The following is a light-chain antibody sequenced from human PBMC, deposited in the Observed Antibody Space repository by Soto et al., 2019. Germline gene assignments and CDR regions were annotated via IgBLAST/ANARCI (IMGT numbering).Light chain of an antibody. J-gene: IGLJ3*02. CDR2: RNN. Sequence: QPVLTQPPSASGTPGQRVTISCSGSSSNIGSNYVYWYQQLPGTAPKLLIYRNNQRPSGVPDRFSGSKSGTSASLAISGLRSEDEADYHCAAWDDSLSGRVFGGGTKVTVL. CDR1: SSNIGSNY. V-gene: IGLV1-47*01. CDR3: AAWDDSLSGRV.